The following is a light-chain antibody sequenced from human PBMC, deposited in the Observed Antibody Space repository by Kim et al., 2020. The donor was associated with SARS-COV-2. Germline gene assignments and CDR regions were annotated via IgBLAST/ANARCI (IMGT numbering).Light chain of an antibody. CDR2: YDS. CDR3: QVWDSSSDHPV. V-gene: IGLV3-21*04. Sequence: APGKTARITCGGNNIGSKSVHWYQQKPGQAPVLVIYYDSDRPSGIPERFSGSNSGNTATLTISRVEAGDEADYYCQVWDSSSDHPVFGSGTKATVL. CDR1: NIGSKS. J-gene: IGLJ6*01.